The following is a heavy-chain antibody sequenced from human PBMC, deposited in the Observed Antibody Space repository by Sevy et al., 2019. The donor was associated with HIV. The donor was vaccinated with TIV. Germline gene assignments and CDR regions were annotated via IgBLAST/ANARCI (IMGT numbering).Heavy chain of an antibody. V-gene: IGHV1-69*13. CDR2: IIPIFGTA. CDR3: ARGGRLLLLNWFDP. D-gene: IGHD2-15*01. J-gene: IGHJ5*02. CDR1: GGTFSSYA. Sequence: ASVKVSCKASGGTFSSYAISWVRQAPGQGLEWMGGIIPIFGTANHAQKFQGRVTITADESTSTAYMELSSLRSEDTAVYYCARGGRLLLLNWFDPWGQGTLVTVSS.